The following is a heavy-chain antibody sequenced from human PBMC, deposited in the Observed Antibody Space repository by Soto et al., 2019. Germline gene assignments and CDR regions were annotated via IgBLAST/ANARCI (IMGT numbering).Heavy chain of an antibody. Sequence: SETLSVTCAVSGGSISSRSYYWGWIRQPPGKGLEWIGSMYYSGSTYYNPSLKSRVTISVDTSKNQFSLKLSSVTAADTAVYYCAADTVTLYYYYYGMDVWGQGTTVTVSS. CDR3: AADTVTLYYYYYGMDV. J-gene: IGHJ6*02. V-gene: IGHV4-39*01. CDR2: MYYSGST. CDR1: GGSISSRSYY. D-gene: IGHD4-17*01.